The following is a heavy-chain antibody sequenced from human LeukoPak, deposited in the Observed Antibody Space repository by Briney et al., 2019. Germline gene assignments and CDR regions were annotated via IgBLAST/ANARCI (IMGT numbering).Heavy chain of an antibody. CDR2: INPNSGGT. J-gene: IGHJ4*02. CDR1: GYTFTGYY. D-gene: IGHD2-21*02. V-gene: IGHV1-2*02. CDR3: ARAAISSRGASDY. Sequence: ASVKVSCKASGYTFTGYYMHWVRQAPGQGLEWMGWINPNSGGTNYAQKFQGRVTMTRDTSISTAYMELSRLRSDDPAVYYCARAAISSRGASDYWGQGTLVTVSS.